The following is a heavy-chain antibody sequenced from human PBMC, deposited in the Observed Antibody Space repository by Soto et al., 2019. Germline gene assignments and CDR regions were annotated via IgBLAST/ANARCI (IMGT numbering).Heavy chain of an antibody. D-gene: IGHD2-2*01. Sequence: QVQLVQSGAEVKQPGSSVKVSCTISGGTFDSLTISWVRQAPGQGFEWMGGIIPVSGVPSYSRHFQGRITITADASTRTAYMDLSGLKFEDTAVYFCARDSRTATLDFWGQGTLVSVS. V-gene: IGHV1-69*01. J-gene: IGHJ4*02. CDR3: ARDSRTATLDF. CDR2: IIPVSGVP. CDR1: GGTFDSLT.